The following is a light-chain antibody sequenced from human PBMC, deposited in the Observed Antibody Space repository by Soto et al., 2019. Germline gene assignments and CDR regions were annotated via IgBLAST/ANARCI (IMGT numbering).Light chain of an antibody. V-gene: IGLV2-11*01. Sequence: QSVLTQPRSVSGSPGQSVTISCTGTDSDVGTYNYVSWYQQHPGKAPKLMIYDVTKRPSGVPDRFSGSKSGNTASLIISGLQSEDEADYYCFSYAGYCTLLFRGGTKVTVL. CDR2: DVT. CDR1: DSDVGTYNY. CDR3: FSYAGYCTLL. J-gene: IGLJ2*01.